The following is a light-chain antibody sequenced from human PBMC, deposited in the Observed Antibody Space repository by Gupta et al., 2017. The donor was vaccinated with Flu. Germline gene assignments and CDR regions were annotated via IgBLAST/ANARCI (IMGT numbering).Light chain of an antibody. CDR2: GTT. CDR1: RNIYGY. CDR3: QQEHNCPFT. Sequence: PDTLLLSAGERVTCSCRASRNIYGYLAWYQQKPGQAPRLLISGTTTRASGVPARFSGGGSGTEFTLTITSRQSEESAVYYCQQEHNCPFTFGQGTKVEIK. J-gene: IGKJ2*01. V-gene: IGKV3-15*01.